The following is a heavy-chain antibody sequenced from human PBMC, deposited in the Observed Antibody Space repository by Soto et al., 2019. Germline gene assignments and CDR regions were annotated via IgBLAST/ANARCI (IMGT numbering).Heavy chain of an antibody. CDR3: AKEPPFGESPHYAP. V-gene: IGHV3-30*04. CDR2: ISYDGSDK. D-gene: IGHD3-10*01. CDR1: GFIFSRYA. J-gene: IGHJ5*02. Sequence: GGSLRLSCVVSGFIFSRYAMHWVRQAPGKGLEWVAAISYDGSDKKYADSVKGRFTISGDNSKNTLYLQMDSLRPEDTAVYYCAKEPPFGESPHYAPWGQGNLVTVSS.